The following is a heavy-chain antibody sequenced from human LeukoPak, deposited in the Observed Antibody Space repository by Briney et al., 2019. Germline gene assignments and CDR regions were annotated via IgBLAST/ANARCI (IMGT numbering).Heavy chain of an antibody. J-gene: IGHJ6*02. Sequence: GRSLRLSCAASGFTFSSYGMHWVRQAPGKGLEWVAVISYDGSNKYYADSVKGRFTISRDNSKNTLYLQMNSLRAEDTAVYYCAKAPDYYYGMDVWGQGTTVTVSS. V-gene: IGHV3-30*18. CDR1: GFTFSSYG. CDR3: AKAPDYYYGMDV. CDR2: ISYDGSNK.